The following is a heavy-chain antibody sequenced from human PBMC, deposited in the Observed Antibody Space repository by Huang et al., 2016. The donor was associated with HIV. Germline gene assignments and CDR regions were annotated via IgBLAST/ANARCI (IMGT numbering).Heavy chain of an antibody. Sequence: QVQLRQWGAGLVKPSETLSLTCAVYGGSFSGYYWTWIRQSPGKGLEWIGEINHIGKTNYQASRKSRVTISKDTAKNQFSLQVTSVSAADTGVYFCAREKAADSAWYGVYYFDYWGEGALVTVTS. CDR2: INHIGKT. J-gene: IGHJ4*02. CDR1: GGSFSGYY. V-gene: IGHV4-34*01. CDR3: AREKAADSAWYGVYYFDY. D-gene: IGHD6-19*01.